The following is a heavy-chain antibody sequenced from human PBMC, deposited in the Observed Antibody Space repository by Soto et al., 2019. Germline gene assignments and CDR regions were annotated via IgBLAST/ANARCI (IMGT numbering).Heavy chain of an antibody. D-gene: IGHD3-3*01. J-gene: IGHJ4*02. V-gene: IGHV3-23*01. CDR2: ISGSGGSP. CDR1: GFTFSTYA. CDR3: AKGTTAEWSGPDLLDY. Sequence: EVQLLESGGGLVQPGGSLRLSCAASGFTFSTYAMNWVRQAPGKGLEWVSAISGSGGSPYYADSVKGRFTISRDNSKNTLYLQMSSLRAEDTAVYYCAKGTTAEWSGPDLLDYWGQGILVTVSS.